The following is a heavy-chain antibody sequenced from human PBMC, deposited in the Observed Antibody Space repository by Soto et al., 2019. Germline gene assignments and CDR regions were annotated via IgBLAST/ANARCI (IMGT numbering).Heavy chain of an antibody. CDR3: AKDPDPYDFWSGPFDY. D-gene: IGHD3-3*01. Sequence: EVQLLESGGGLVQPGGSLRLSCAAFGFTFSSYAMSWVRQAPGKGLEWVSGISGSAGSTYYTDSVKGRFTISRDNSKNTLYLQMNSLRAEDTAVYYCAKDPDPYDFWSGPFDYWGQGTLVTVSS. J-gene: IGHJ4*02. V-gene: IGHV3-23*01. CDR2: ISGSAGST. CDR1: GFTFSSYA.